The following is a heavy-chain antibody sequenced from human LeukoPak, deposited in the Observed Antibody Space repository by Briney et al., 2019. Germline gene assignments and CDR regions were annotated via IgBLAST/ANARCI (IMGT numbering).Heavy chain of an antibody. CDR1: GYTFTGYY. D-gene: IGHD3-3*01. V-gene: IGHV1-2*02. CDR2: INPNSGGT. J-gene: IGHJ6*02. CDR3: ARDRPPNYDFWSGPISFGMDV. Sequence: ASVKVSCKASGYTFTGYYMRWVRQAPGQGLEWMGWINPNSGGTNYAQKFQGRVTMTRDTSISTAYMELSRLRSDDTAVYYCARDRPPNYDFWSGPISFGMDVWGQGTTVTVSS.